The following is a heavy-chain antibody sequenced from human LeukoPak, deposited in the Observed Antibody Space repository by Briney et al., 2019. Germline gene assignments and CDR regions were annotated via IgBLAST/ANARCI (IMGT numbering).Heavy chain of an antibody. CDR1: GFTFSSYA. V-gene: IGHV3-66*01. J-gene: IGHJ4*02. Sequence: GGSLGLSCAASGFTFSSYAMSWVRQAPGKGLEWVSVIYSGGSTYYADSVKGRFTISRDNSKNTLYLQMNSLRAEDTAVYYCARGVGRGTYYWGQGTLVTVSS. CDR2: IYSGGST. D-gene: IGHD3-16*01. CDR3: ARGVGRGTYY.